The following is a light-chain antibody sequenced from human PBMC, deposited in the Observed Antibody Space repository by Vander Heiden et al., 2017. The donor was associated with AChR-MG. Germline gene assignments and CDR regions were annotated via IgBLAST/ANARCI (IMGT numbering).Light chain of an antibody. CDR1: QSVSSY. V-gene: IGKV3-11*01. J-gene: IGKJ1*01. Sequence: DIVLTPSPATLSLSPGGRATLSCRARQSVSSYLAGYQQKPGQAPRLLSGSGSGTDFTLTISSLEPEDFAVYYCQQRRNWTPSWTFGQGTKVEIK. CDR3: QQRRNWTPSWT.